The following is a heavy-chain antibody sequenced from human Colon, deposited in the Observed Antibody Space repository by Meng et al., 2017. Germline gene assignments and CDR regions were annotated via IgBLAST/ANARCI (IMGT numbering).Heavy chain of an antibody. Sequence: QVQLQESVPGLVKPSQTLSLTCVVSGGSISGDGYYWSWIRQHPGKGLEWIGYVHDSGDTYYKSSLKSRITISIDTSENQFSLKLKSVTAADTAVYYCARDPSNRGAFFDPWGQGTLVTVSS. CDR2: VHDSGDT. V-gene: IGHV4-31*11. CDR1: GGSISGDGYY. CDR3: ARDPSNRGAFFDP. J-gene: IGHJ5*02. D-gene: IGHD3-10*01.